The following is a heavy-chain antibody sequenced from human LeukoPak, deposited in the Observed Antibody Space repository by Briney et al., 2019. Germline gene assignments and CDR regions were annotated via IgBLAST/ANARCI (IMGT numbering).Heavy chain of an antibody. CDR1: GGSIRSSYYY. J-gene: IGHJ5*02. Sequence: PSETLSLTCTVSGGSIRSSYYYWGWIRQPPGKWLEWIGSIYDSGSTYYNPSLKSRVTISVDTSKNQFSLKLNSVTAADPAVYYSARHYGPWGQGTLVTVSS. V-gene: IGHV4-39*01. CDR3: ARHYGP. D-gene: IGHD3-10*01. CDR2: IYDSGST.